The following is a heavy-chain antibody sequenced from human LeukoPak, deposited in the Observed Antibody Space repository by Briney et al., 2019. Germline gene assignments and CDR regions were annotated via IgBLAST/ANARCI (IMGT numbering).Heavy chain of an antibody. V-gene: IGHV1-18*01. D-gene: IGHD3-22*01. J-gene: IGHJ4*02. Sequence: GASGKVSCKAFGYTFTINGISWVRQAPGKGLEGMGWISAYNGNTKYAQKLQGRVTMTTDTSPSTAYMELRSLRSDHTAVYYCARDIIITPIDYWGQGTLVTVSS. CDR3: ARDIIITPIDY. CDR1: GYTFTING. CDR2: ISAYNGNT.